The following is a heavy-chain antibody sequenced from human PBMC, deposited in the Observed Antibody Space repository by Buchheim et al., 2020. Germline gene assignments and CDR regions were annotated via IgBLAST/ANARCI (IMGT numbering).Heavy chain of an antibody. CDR3: ARLGYCSSTSCYPRFDP. V-gene: IGHV4-39*01. J-gene: IGHJ5*02. CDR2: IYYSGST. Sequence: QLQLQESGPGLVKPSETLSLTCTVSGGSISSNSYYWGWIRQPPGKGLEWIGSIYYSGSTYYNPSLKSRVTLSVDTSKNQFSLKLSSVTAADTAVYYCARLGYCSSTSCYPRFDPWGQGTL. CDR1: GGSISSNSYY. D-gene: IGHD2-2*01.